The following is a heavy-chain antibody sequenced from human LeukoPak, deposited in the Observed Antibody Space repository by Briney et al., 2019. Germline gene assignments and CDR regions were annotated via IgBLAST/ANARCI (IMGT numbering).Heavy chain of an antibody. CDR3: AKGYCSSSSCWYFEH. V-gene: IGHV3-23*01. J-gene: IGHJ4*02. CDR1: GFTFSSYA. D-gene: IGHD2-2*01. Sequence: GGSLRLSCAASGFTFSSYAMSWDRQAPGKGLEWVSAISGGGTNTYYADSVKGRFTISRDNSKNTVYLQMNSLRAEDTAVYYCAKGYCSSSSCWYFEHWGQGTPVTVSS. CDR2: ISGGGTNT.